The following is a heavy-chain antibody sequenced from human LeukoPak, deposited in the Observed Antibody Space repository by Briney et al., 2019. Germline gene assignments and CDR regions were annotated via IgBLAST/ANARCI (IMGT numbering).Heavy chain of an antibody. CDR1: GFTFSSYG. V-gene: IGHV3-30*18. CDR3: AKDLNLQWTLDY. Sequence: GRSLRLSCAASGFTFSSYGMHWVRRAPGKGLEWVAVISYDGSNKYYADSVKGRFTISRDNSKNTLYLQMNSLRAEDTAVYYCAKDLNLQWTLDYWGQGTLVTVSS. J-gene: IGHJ4*02. D-gene: IGHD4-11*01. CDR2: ISYDGSNK.